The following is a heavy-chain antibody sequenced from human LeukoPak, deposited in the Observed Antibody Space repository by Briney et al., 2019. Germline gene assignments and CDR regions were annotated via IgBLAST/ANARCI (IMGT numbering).Heavy chain of an antibody. Sequence: PSETLSLTCTVSGGSISSSSYYWGWIRQPPGKGLEWIGSIYYSGSTYYNPSLKSRVTISVDTSKNQFSLKLSSVTAADTAVYYCAREKYYYGSGSYPFDYWGQGTLVTVSS. V-gene: IGHV4-39*07. CDR2: IYYSGST. D-gene: IGHD3-10*01. CDR3: AREKYYYGSGSYPFDY. CDR1: GGSISSSSYY. J-gene: IGHJ4*02.